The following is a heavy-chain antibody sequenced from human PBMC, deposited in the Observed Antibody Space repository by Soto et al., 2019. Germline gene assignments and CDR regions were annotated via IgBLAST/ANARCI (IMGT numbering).Heavy chain of an antibody. J-gene: IGHJ4*02. CDR3: AREDGFLEWLFFDY. V-gene: IGHV1-2*04. Sequence: ASVKVSCKASGYTFTGYYMHWVRQAPGQGLEWMGWINPNSGGTNYAQKFQGWVTMTRDTSISTAYMELSRLRSDDTAVYYCAREDGFLEWLFFDYWGQGTLVTVSS. D-gene: IGHD3-3*01. CDR2: INPNSGGT. CDR1: GYTFTGYY.